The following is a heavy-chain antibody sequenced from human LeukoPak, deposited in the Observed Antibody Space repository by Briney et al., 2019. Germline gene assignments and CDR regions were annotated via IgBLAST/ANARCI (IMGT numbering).Heavy chain of an antibody. Sequence: ASVKVSCKASGYTFTSYDINWVRQATGQGLEWMGWMNPNSGNTGYAQKFQGRVTMTRNTSISTAYMELSSLRSEDTAVYYCARGRRMVRGVRNYHYYGMDVWGQGTTVTVSS. CDR2: MNPNSGNT. CDR1: GYTFTSYD. CDR3: ARGRRMVRGVRNYHYYGMDV. D-gene: IGHD3-10*01. V-gene: IGHV1-8*01. J-gene: IGHJ6*02.